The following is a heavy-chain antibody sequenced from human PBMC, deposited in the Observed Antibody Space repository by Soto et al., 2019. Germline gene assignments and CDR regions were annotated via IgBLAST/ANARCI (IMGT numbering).Heavy chain of an antibody. CDR2: IWYDGSNK. D-gene: IGHD3-16*02. CDR1: GFTFSSYG. J-gene: IGHJ4*02. V-gene: IGHV3-33*01. CDR3: ARDDAWDNYDYVWGSYRYRGLGY. Sequence: GGSLRLSCAASGFTFSSYGMHWVRQAPGKGLEWVAVIWYDGSNKYYADSVKGRFTISRDNSKNTLYLQMNSLRAEDTAVYYCARDDAWDNYDYVWGSYRYRGLGYWGQGTLVTVSS.